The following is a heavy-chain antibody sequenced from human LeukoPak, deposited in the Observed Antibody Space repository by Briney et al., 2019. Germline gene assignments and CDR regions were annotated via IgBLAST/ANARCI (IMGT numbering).Heavy chain of an antibody. D-gene: IGHD3-22*01. J-gene: IGHJ4*02. Sequence: GGSLRLSCAATGFXFSSYDINWVRQAPGKGLEWVSYISNSGDTIYYADSVKGRCTISRDNAKKSLYLQMNSLRAEDTAVYYCATEPPLGDTSSYYFNYWGQGTVVTVSS. CDR2: ISNSGDTI. CDR1: GFXFSSYD. V-gene: IGHV3-48*03. CDR3: ATEPPLGDTSSYYFNY.